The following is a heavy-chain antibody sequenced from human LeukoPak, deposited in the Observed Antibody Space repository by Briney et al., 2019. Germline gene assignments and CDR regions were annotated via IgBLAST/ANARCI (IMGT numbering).Heavy chain of an antibody. V-gene: IGHV4-4*07. CDR1: GVSIDNYY. CDR2: VYAYASGSA. D-gene: IGHD3-16*01. J-gene: IGHJ4*02. Sequence: SETLSLTCTVSGVSIDNYYWSWIRQPAGKGLEWIGRVYAYASGSANYNPSLKSRVTMSVDTSKSQFSLKLSSVTAADTAVYYCARDWGSSSNYFDYWGQGTLVTVSS. CDR3: ARDWGSSSNYFDY.